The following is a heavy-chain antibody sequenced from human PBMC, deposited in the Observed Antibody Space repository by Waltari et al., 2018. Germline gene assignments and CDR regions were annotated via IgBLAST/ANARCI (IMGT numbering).Heavy chain of an antibody. J-gene: IGHJ3*02. CDR2: INPNSGGT. D-gene: IGHD6-19*01. CDR1: GYPFTGYY. CDR3: ARPSSGWYAFDI. V-gene: IGHV1-2*06. Sequence: QVQLVQSGAEVKKPGAAVKVSCKASGYPFTGYYMHWVRQAPGQGLEWMGRINPNSGGTNYAQKFQGRVTMTRDTSISTAYMELSRLRSDDTAVYYCARPSSGWYAFDIWGQGTMVTVSS.